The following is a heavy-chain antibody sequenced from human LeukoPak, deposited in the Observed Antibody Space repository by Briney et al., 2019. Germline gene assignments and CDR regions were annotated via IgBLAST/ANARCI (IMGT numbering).Heavy chain of an antibody. Sequence: SETLSLTCAVSGDSISSGGYSWSWIRQPPGKGLEWIGHIYYSGSTYYNPSLKSRVTMSVDTSKNQFSLQVNSVTPEDTAVYYCARARLHHNYGSGTSFDYWGQGTLVTVSS. CDR2: IYYSGST. CDR3: ARARLHHNYGSGTSFDY. CDR1: GDSISSGGYS. J-gene: IGHJ4*02. D-gene: IGHD3-10*01. V-gene: IGHV4-30-4*07.